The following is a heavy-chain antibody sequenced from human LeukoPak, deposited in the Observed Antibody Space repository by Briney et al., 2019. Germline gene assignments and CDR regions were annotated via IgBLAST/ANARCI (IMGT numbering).Heavy chain of an antibody. CDR3: ARIREPHYFDL. J-gene: IGHJ4*02. CDR2: INSISTLK. CDR1: GFPFSVHS. V-gene: IGHV3-21*01. D-gene: IGHD1-26*01. Sequence: GWSLRLSYAVSGFPFSVHSMVWVRQAPGKGLEWVSSINSISTLKFYANSVKDRFTISRDNAENSLYLQMHGLSAEDTAVYFCARIREPHYFDLWGQGTLVTVSS.